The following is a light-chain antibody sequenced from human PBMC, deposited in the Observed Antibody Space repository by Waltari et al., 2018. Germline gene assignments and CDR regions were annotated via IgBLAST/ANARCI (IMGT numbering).Light chain of an antibody. Sequence: QLVLTQSPSASASLGASVKLTCTLSSGHSSNVIAWLQHRPEKGPRYLMKVNSDGSHSKGDEIPDRFSGSSSGAERYLTISNLQSEDEADYFCQTGGHGTWVFGGGTTLTVL. CDR3: QTGGHGTWV. CDR1: SGHSSNV. V-gene: IGLV4-69*01. CDR2: VNSDGSH. J-gene: IGLJ3*02.